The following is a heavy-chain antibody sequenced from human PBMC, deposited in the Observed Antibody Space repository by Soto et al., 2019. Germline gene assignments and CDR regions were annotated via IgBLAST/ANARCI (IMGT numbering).Heavy chain of an antibody. CDR3: ARIISVGYRYGANWFDP. V-gene: IGHV6-1*01. D-gene: IGHD5-18*01. J-gene: IGHJ5*02. CDR2: TYYRSKWYN. Sequence: SQTLSLTCAISGDSVSSNSAAWNWIRQSPSRGLEWLGRTYYRSKWYNDYAVSVKSRITINPDTSKNQFSLQLNSVTPEDTAVYYCARIISVGYRYGANWFDPWGHGTLFPVSS. CDR1: GDSVSSNSAA.